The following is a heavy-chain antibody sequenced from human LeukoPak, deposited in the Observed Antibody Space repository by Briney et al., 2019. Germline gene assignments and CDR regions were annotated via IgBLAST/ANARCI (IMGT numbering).Heavy chain of an antibody. J-gene: IGHJ4*02. CDR1: GFTFSGYY. V-gene: IGHV3-11*04. CDR3: GRDKED. Sequence: GGSLRLPCAASGFTFSGYYMSWIRQAPGKGLEWVSYISSLSTSIYYTDSVKGRFTISRDNAKNSLYLQMNNLRAEDTAVYYCGRDKEDWGQGTLVTVSS. CDR2: ISSLSTSI.